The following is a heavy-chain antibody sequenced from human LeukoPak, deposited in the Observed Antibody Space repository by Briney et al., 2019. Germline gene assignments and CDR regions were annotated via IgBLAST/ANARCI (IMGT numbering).Heavy chain of an antibody. CDR1: GGSISSYS. V-gene: IGHV4-59*01. CDR2: IYYTGSS. J-gene: IGHJ4*02. Sequence: ASETLSLTCTASGGSISSYSWSWIRQPPGKGLEWIGYIYYTGSSNYNPSLKSRVSISLDTSKNHFSLRLSSVTAADTAVYYCARRAYSYGHYYYFDFWGQGTLVTVSS. CDR3: ARRAYSYGHYYYFDF. D-gene: IGHD5-18*01.